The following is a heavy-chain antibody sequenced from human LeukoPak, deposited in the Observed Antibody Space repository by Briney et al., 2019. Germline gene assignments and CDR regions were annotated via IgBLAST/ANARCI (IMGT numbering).Heavy chain of an antibody. V-gene: IGHV1-69*04. J-gene: IGHJ3*02. CDR3: ATNLNNYDSGGYYLAPFDI. CDR2: IIPILNVA. CDR1: GGTFSSYA. D-gene: IGHD3-22*01. Sequence: SVKVSCKASGGTFSSYAIGWVRQAPGLGLEWMGRIIPILNVANFAHKFQGRVTITADKSTSTAYMELSSLRSEDTAVYYCATNLNNYDSGGYYLAPFDIWGQGTMVTVSS.